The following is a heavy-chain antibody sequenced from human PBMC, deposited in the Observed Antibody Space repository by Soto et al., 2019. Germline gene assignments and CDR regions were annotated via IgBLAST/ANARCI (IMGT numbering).Heavy chain of an antibody. CDR1: GFTFSSYG. D-gene: IGHD3-22*01. J-gene: IGHJ4*02. V-gene: IGHV3-30*18. CDR2: ISYDGSNK. CDR3: AKDYYPSSGYYFFDY. Sequence: GGSLRLSCAASGFTFSSYGMHWVRQAPGKGLEWVAVISYDGSNKYYADSVKGRFTISRDNSKNTLYLQMNSLRVEDTAVYYCAKDYYPSSGYYFFDYWGQGTLVTVSS.